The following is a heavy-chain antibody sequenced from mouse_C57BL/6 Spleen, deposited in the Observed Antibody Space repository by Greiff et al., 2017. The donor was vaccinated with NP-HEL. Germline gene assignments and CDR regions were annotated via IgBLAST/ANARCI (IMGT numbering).Heavy chain of an antibody. CDR3: GRQGGGYDVYFDV. CDR1: GFSFNTYA. V-gene: IGHV10-1*01. J-gene: IGHJ1*03. Sequence: EVQGVESGGGLVQPKGSLKLSCAASGFSFNTYAMNWVRQAPGTGLEWVARIRSKSNNYATYYADSVKDRFIISSADSESILYLQRNNVNAEDAAKYYGGRQGGGYDVYFDVWGKGTTVTVSA. D-gene: IGHD2-2*01. CDR2: IRSKSNNYAT.